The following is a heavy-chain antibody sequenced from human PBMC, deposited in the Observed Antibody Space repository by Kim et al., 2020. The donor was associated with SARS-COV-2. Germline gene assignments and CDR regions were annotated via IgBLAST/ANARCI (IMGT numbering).Heavy chain of an antibody. J-gene: IGHJ4*02. CDR3: ARDCCSGYYFADY. Sequence: YADSVKGRLPISRDNAKNSLYLQMNSLRDEDTAVYYCARDCCSGYYFADYWGQGTLVTVSS. V-gene: IGHV3-48*02. D-gene: IGHD3-22*01.